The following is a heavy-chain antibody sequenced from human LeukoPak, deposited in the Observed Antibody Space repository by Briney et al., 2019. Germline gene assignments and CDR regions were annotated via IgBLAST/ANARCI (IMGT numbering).Heavy chain of an antibody. CDR1: GGSISSYY. CDR3: ARFRDYGGNSGLNY. J-gene: IGHJ4*02. D-gene: IGHD4-23*01. Sequence: SETLSLTCTVSGGSISSYYWSWIPQPPGKGLEWIGYIYYSGSTNYNPSLKSRVTISVDTSKNQFSLKLSSVPAADTAVYYCARFRDYGGNSGLNYWGQGTLVTVSS. V-gene: IGHV4-59*01. CDR2: IYYSGST.